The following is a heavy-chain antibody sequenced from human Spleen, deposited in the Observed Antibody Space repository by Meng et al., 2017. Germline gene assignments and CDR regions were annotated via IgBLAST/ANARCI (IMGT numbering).Heavy chain of an antibody. CDR3: ARGPTTMAHDFDY. D-gene: IGHD4-11*01. J-gene: IGHJ4*02. CDR1: GGSFSDYY. Sequence: VQLQELGAGLLKPSETLSLTCVVSGGSFSDYYWSWIRQPPGKGLEWIGEINHSGSTNYNPSLESRATISVDTSQNNLSLKLSSVTAADSAVYYCARGPTTMAHDFDYWGQGTLVTVFS. CDR2: INHSGST. V-gene: IGHV4-34*01.